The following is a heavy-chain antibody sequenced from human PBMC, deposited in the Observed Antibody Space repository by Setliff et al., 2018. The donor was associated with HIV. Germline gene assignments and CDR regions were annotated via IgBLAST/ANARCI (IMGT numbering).Heavy chain of an antibody. D-gene: IGHD3-3*01. V-gene: IGHV1-2*02. CDR1: GYTFTGYY. Sequence: ASVKVSCKASGYTFTGYYVHWVRQAPGQGLEWMGWINPHSGGTHFAQKFEGRVTMTMDTSISTDYMELKTLRSDDTAVYYCARGRTNYHFRSGYPVDALDIWGQGTMVTVSS. CDR3: ARGRTNYHFRSGYPVDALDI. J-gene: IGHJ3*02. CDR2: INPHSGGT.